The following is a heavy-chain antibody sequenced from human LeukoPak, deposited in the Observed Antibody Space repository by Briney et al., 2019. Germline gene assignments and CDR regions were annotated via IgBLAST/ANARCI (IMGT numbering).Heavy chain of an antibody. Sequence: GGSLRLSCAASGFTVSSNYMSWVRKAPGKGLQWVSGIYSGGSTEYANSVKGRFTISRDNSKNTLYLQMNSLRAEDTAVYYCARAPSYYYDSSGYYDYWGQGTLVTVAS. V-gene: IGHV3-66*01. CDR1: GFTVSSNY. D-gene: IGHD3-22*01. CDR2: IYSGGST. CDR3: ARAPSYYYDSSGYYDY. J-gene: IGHJ4*02.